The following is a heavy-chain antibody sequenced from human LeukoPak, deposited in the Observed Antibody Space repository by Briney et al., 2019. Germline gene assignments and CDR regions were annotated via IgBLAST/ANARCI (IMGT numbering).Heavy chain of an antibody. D-gene: IGHD5-12*01. CDR3: ARGKWLRFYYFDY. CDR1: GFTFSSYG. CDR2: IWYDGSNK. Sequence: PGGSLRLSCAASGFTFSSYGMHWVRQAPGKGLEWVAVIWYDGSNKYYADSVKGRFTISRDNSKNTLYLQMNSLRAEDTAVYYCARGKWLRFYYFDYWGQGTLVTVSS. J-gene: IGHJ4*02. V-gene: IGHV3-33*01.